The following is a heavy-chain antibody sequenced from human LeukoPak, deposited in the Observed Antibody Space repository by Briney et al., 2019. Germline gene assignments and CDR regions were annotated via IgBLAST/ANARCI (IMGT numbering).Heavy chain of an antibody. Sequence: GGSLRLSCGASGFTFSSYSMNWVRQAPGKGLEWVSSISSSSSYINYADSVKGRFTISRDNAKNSLYLQMNSLRGEDTAVYYCARDSSSWYYFGYWGQGTLVTVSS. CDR3: ARDSSSWYYFGY. CDR2: ISSSSSYI. J-gene: IGHJ4*02. V-gene: IGHV3-21*01. CDR1: GFTFSSYS. D-gene: IGHD6-13*01.